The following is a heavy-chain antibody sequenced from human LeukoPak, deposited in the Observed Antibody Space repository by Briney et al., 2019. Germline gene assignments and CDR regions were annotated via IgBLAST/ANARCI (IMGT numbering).Heavy chain of an antibody. CDR1: GYSISSGYD. V-gene: IGHV4-38-2*02. CDR2: IYYRRTT. Sequence: SETLSLTCTVSGYSISSGYDWGWIRQPPGKGLEWIGSIYYRRTTYYNPSLKSRVTISIDTSENQLSLRLSSVTAADTAVYYCAGNYYDFWSGYLGAFDIWGQGTMVTVSS. J-gene: IGHJ3*02. D-gene: IGHD3-3*01. CDR3: AGNYYDFWSGYLGAFDI.